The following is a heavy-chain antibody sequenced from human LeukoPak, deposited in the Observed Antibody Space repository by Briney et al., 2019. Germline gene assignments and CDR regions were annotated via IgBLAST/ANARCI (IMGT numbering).Heavy chain of an antibody. Sequence: ASVKVSSKASGYTFTSYAMHWVRQAPGQRLEWMGWINAGNGNTKYSQKFQGRVTITRDTSASTAYMELSSLRSEDTAVYYCARDYYDSSGYYYWGQGTLVTVSS. CDR3: ARDYYDSSGYYY. J-gene: IGHJ4*02. V-gene: IGHV1-3*01. CDR2: INAGNGNT. CDR1: GYTFTSYA. D-gene: IGHD3-22*01.